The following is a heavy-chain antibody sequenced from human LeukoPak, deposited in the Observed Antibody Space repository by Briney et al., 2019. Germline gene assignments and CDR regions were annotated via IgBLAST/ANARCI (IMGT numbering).Heavy chain of an antibody. Sequence: GGSLRLSCAASGFTFSNAWMSWVRQAPGKGREWVGRIKSKTDGGTTDYAAHVKGRFTISRDDSKNTLYLQMNSLKTEDTAVYYCTTTMVRGVINAFDIWGQGTMVTVSS. D-gene: IGHD3-10*01. V-gene: IGHV3-15*01. CDR1: GFTFSNAW. CDR3: TTTMVRGVINAFDI. J-gene: IGHJ3*02. CDR2: IKSKTDGGTT.